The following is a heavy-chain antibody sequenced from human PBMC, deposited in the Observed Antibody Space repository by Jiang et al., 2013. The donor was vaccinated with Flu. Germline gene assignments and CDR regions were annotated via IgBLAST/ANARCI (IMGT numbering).Heavy chain of an antibody. D-gene: IGHD7-27*01. Sequence: GAEVKKPGDSLKISCKTSGYSFTSHWIGWVRQVPGKGLEWMGLIYPGDSDTRYSPSFQGQVTISADSSTSTAYLQWSSLKASDTAMYYCARRNGDFDYWGQGTLVTVSS. J-gene: IGHJ4*02. CDR3: ARRNGDFDY. CDR2: IYPGDSDT. CDR1: GYSFTSHW. V-gene: IGHV5-51*01.